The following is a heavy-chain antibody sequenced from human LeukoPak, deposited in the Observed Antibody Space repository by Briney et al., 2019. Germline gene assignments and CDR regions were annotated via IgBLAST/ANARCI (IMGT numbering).Heavy chain of an antibody. V-gene: IGHV3-53*01. CDR3: ARDTRGESDY. CDR2: IYSGGST. D-gene: IGHD2-2*01. CDR1: VFTVSSNY. J-gene: IGHJ4*02. Sequence: GGSLRLSCAASVFTVSSNYMSWVRQAPGKGLEWVSVIYSGGSTYYADSVKGRFTISRDNSKNTLYLQMNSLRAEDTAVYYCARDTRGESDYWGQGTLVTVSS.